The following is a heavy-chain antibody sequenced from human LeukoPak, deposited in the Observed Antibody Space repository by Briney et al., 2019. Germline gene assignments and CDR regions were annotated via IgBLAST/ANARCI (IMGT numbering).Heavy chain of an antibody. Sequence: GASVKVSCKASGYTFTSYYMHWVRQAPGQGLEWMGWINPNSGGTNYAQKFQGRVTMTRDTSISTAYMELSRLRSDDTAVYYCARLVLSFGELLYIDYWGQGTLVTVSS. J-gene: IGHJ4*02. CDR2: INPNSGGT. V-gene: IGHV1-2*02. CDR3: ARLVLSFGELLYIDY. CDR1: GYTFTSYY. D-gene: IGHD3-10*01.